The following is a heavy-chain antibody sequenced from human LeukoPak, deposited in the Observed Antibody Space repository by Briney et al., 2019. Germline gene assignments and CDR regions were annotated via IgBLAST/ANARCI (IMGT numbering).Heavy chain of an antibody. J-gene: IGHJ4*02. CDR1: GYTFTSYG. D-gene: IGHD3-10*01. CDR3: ARDPRRFGELLYDY. V-gene: IGHV1-18*04. Sequence: GASVKVSCEASGYTFTSYGISWVRQAPGQGLEWMGWISAYNGNTNYAQKLQGRVTMTTDTSTSTAYMELRSLRSDDTAVYYCARDPRRFGELLYDYWGQGTLVTVSS. CDR2: ISAYNGNT.